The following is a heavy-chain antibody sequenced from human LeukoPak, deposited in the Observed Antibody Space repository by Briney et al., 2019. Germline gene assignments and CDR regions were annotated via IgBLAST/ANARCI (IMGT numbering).Heavy chain of an antibody. CDR3: ARRDVYFPRRYDY. CDR2: INHSGST. CDR1: GGSFSGYY. D-gene: IGHD2/OR15-2a*01. V-gene: IGHV4-34*01. Sequence: SETLSLTCAVYGGSFSGYYWSWIRQPPGKGLEWIGEINHSGSTNYNPSLKSRVTISVDTSKNQFSLKLSSVTAADTAVYYCARRDVYFPRRYDYWGQGTLVTVSS. J-gene: IGHJ4*02.